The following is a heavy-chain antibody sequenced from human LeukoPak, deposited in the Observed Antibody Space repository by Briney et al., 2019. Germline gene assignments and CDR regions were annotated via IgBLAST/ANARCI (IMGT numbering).Heavy chain of an antibody. D-gene: IGHD5-18*01. CDR2: IDPSDSYT. V-gene: IGHV5-10-1*01. CDR1: GYSFTSYW. Sequence: GESLKISCKGSGYSFTSYWISWVRQMPGKGLEWMGMIDPSDSYTKYSPSFQGHVTISTDKSISTAYLQCSSLKASDTAMYYCARLDTAMVTEYAFDIWGQGTMVTVSS. J-gene: IGHJ3*02. CDR3: ARLDTAMVTEYAFDI.